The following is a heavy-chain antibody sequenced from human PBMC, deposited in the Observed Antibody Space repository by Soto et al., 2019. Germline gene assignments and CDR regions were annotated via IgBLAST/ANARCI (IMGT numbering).Heavy chain of an antibody. V-gene: IGHV5-10-1*01. CDR3: ARLAAAAVIRYGMDV. D-gene: IGHD6-13*01. CDR2: IDPSDSYT. J-gene: IGHJ6*02. Sequence: GESLKISCKGSGYSFTSYWISWVRQMPGKGLEWMGRIDPSDSYTNYSPSFQGHVTISADKSISTAYLQWSSLKASDTAMYYCARLAAAAVIRYGMDVWGQGTTVTVSS. CDR1: GYSFTSYW.